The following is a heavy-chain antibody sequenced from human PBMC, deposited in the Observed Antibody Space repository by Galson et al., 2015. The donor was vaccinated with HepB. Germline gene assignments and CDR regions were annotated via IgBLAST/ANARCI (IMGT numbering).Heavy chain of an antibody. CDR1: GGTFSSYA. CDR2: IIPIFGIA. V-gene: IGHV1-69*13. CDR3: ARDPVGATTSGYFDY. J-gene: IGHJ4*02. Sequence: SVKVSCKASGGTFSSYAISWVRQAPGQGLEWMGGIIPIFGIANYAQKFQGRVTITADESTSTAYMELSSLRSEDTAVYYCARDPVGATTSGYFDYWGQGTLVTVSS. D-gene: IGHD1-26*01.